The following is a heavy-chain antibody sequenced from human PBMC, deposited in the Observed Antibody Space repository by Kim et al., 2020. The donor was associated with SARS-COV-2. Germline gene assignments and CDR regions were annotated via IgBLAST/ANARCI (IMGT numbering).Heavy chain of an antibody. J-gene: IGHJ4*02. CDR3: VRDSQEQQLLYDYLHY. V-gene: IGHV3-30*13. D-gene: IGHD6-13*01. Sequence: VKGRLTITRDNSKNRLYLQMNSLRPEDTAVYYCVRDSQEQQLLYDYLHYWGQGTLVTVS.